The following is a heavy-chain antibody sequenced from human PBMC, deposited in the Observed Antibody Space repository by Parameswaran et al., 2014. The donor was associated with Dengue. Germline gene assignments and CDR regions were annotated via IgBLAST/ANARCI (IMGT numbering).Heavy chain of an antibody. D-gene: IGHD3-3*01. Sequence: WIRQPPGKGLEWIGYIYYSGSTYYNPSLKSRVTISVDTSKNQFSLKLSSVTAADTAVYYCAREGWSGSPVNWFDPWGQGTPGHRLL. J-gene: IGHJ5*02. CDR3: AREGWSGSPVNWFDP. CDR2: IYYSGST. V-gene: IGHV4-31*02.